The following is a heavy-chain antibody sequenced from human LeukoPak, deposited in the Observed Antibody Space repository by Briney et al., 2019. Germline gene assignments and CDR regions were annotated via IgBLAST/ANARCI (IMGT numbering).Heavy chain of an antibody. CDR3: ARRFGRSSSRNIRFDP. CDR2: IYYSGST. D-gene: IGHD6-13*01. CDR1: GGSISSSSYY. Sequence: SETLSLTCTVSGGSISSSSYYWGWIRQPPGKGLEWIGSIYYSGSTYYNPSLKSRVTISVDTSKNQFSLKLSSVTAADTAVYYCARRFGRSSSRNIRFDPWGQGTLVTVSS. J-gene: IGHJ5*02. V-gene: IGHV4-39*01.